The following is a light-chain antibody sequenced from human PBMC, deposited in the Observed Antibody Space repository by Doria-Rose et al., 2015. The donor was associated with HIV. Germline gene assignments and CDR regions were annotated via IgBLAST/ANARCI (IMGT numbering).Light chain of an antibody. CDR2: LGS. CDR1: QSLLHTIGYNY. CDR3: MQALQTPYT. V-gene: IGKV2-28*01. Sequence: PASISCRSSQSLLHTIGYNYLDWYLQKPGQSPQLLIYLGSNRASGVPDRFSGSGSGTDFTQKISRVGAEDVGVYYCMQALQTPYTFGQGTKLEIK. J-gene: IGKJ2*01.